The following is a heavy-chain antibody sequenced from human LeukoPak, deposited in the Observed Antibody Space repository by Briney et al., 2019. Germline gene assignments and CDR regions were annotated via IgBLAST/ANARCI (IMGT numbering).Heavy chain of an antibody. D-gene: IGHD3-22*01. J-gene: IGHJ4*02. Sequence: GGSLRLSCSVSGFTFSSYEMNWVRQAPGKGLEWVSYISSSGSTIYYADSVKGRVTISRDNAKNSLYLQMNSLRAEDTAVYYCARGDLGYYDSSGYYYALGYWGQGTLVTVSS. CDR3: ARGDLGYYDSSGYYYALGY. CDR1: GFTFSSYE. V-gene: IGHV3-48*03. CDR2: ISSSGSTI.